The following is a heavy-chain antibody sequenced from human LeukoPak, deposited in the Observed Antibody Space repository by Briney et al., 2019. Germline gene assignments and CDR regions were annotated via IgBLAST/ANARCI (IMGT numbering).Heavy chain of an antibody. V-gene: IGHV3-23*01. Sequence: GGSLRLSCAASGFSFSIYGMSWVRQTPGKGLEWVSGISGSGGNTYYTDSVKGRFTISRDNTKNSLYLQMNSLRAEDTAVYYCASLGIWGQGTMVTVSS. J-gene: IGHJ3*02. CDR3: ASLGI. CDR1: GFSFSIYG. CDR2: ISGSGGNT. D-gene: IGHD3-16*01.